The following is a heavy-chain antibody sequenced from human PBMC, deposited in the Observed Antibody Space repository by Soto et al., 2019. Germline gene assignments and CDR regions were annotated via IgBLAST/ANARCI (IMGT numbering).Heavy chain of an antibody. Sequence: PGGSLRLSCAASGFSFSSYAMHWVRQAPGKGLEWVAVISYDGSNKYYADSVKGRFTISRDNSKNTLYLQMNSLRAEDTAVYYCARGRAVALDYWGQGTLVTVSS. CDR2: ISYDGSNK. D-gene: IGHD6-19*01. CDR1: GFSFSSYA. J-gene: IGHJ4*02. V-gene: IGHV3-30-3*01. CDR3: ARGRAVALDY.